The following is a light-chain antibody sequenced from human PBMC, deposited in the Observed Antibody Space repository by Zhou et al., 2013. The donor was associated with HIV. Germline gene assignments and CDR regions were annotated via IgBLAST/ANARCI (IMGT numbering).Light chain of an antibody. CDR3: MQALQTPIT. CDR1: QSLLHSNGYNY. Sequence: DIVMTQSPLSLPVTPGEPASISCRSSQSLLHSNGYNYLDWYVQRPGQSPQLLIHLASNRASGVPDRFSASGSGTDYTLKISRVEAEDVGVYYCMQALQTPITFGQGTRLEIK. CDR2: LAS. V-gene: IGKV2-28*01. J-gene: IGKJ5*01.